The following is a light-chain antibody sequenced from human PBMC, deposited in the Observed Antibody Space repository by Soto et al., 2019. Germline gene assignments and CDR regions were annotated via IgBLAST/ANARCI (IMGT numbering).Light chain of an antibody. J-gene: IGLJ1*01. CDR3: SSYTSSSTCV. CDR2: EVS. CDR1: SSDVGGYNY. Sequence: QSVLTQPASVSGSPGQSITISCTGTSSDVGGYNYVSWYQQHPGKAPKVMIYEVSNRPSGVSNRFSGSKSGNTASLTISGLQAEDEADYYYSSYTSSSTCVFGTGTKVTVL. V-gene: IGLV2-14*01.